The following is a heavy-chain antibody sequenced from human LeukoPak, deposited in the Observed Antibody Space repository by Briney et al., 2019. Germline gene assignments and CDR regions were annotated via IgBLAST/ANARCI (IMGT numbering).Heavy chain of an antibody. CDR2: INLSGST. V-gene: IGHV4-34*01. CDR3: ARVSISLFEVVTAHFDS. CDR1: GGSFSGSY. J-gene: IGHJ4*02. Sequence: PSETLSLTCGVSGGSFSGSYWGWIRQPPGKGLEWIGEINLSGSTNYNSSLTSRVTISLDTSKNQFSLNLRSVTTADTAVYYCARVSISLFEVVTAHFDSWGQGTLVAVSS. D-gene: IGHD3-3*01.